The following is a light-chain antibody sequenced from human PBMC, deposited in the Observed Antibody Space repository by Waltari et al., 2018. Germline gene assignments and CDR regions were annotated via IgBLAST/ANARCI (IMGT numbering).Light chain of an antibody. V-gene: IGLV4-69*01. CDR3: QTGGHGTWV. CDR1: RGHSTNI. Sequence: QLVLTQSPSASASLGASVKLTCTLDRGHSTNIIAWHQQQPQKGPRYLMRVNSDGSNIKGDDIPDRFSGSSSSSGAERYLTISSVQSEDEADYYCQTGGHGTWVFGGGTKLTVL. CDR2: VNSDGSN. J-gene: IGLJ3*02.